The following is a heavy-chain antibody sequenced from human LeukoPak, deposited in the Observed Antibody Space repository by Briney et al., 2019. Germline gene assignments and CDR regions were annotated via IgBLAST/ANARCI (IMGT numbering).Heavy chain of an antibody. J-gene: IGHJ4*02. V-gene: IGHV3-30*18. CDR2: ISYDGRNK. CDR1: GFTFSSYG. Sequence: GGSLRLSCAASGFTFSSYGMHWVRQAPGKGLEWVAAISYDGRNKEYVDSVKGRFTISRDNSKNTLYLQMNSLRAEDTAVYNCAKDRGYSHGFDYWGQGTLVTASS. CDR3: AKDRGYSHGFDY. D-gene: IGHD5-18*01.